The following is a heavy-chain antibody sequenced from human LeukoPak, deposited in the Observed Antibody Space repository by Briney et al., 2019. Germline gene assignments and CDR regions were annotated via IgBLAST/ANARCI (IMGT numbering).Heavy chain of an antibody. V-gene: IGHV3-21*01. CDR2: ITRVSTYT. CDR1: GFTFSDFA. Sequence: GGSLRLSCAASGFTFSDFAMNWVRRAPGKGLEWVSSITRVSTYTYYSESVQGRFTISRDNHKDLLYLQLNSLRGDDSGIYYCTRDRNDYGVPDAFDIWGQGTVVTVSS. CDR3: TRDRNDYGVPDAFDI. D-gene: IGHD4-17*01. J-gene: IGHJ3*02.